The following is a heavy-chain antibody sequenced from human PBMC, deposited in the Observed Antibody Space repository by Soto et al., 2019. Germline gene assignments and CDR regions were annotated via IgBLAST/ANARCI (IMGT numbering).Heavy chain of an antibody. J-gene: IGHJ5*02. V-gene: IGHV1-18*01. CDR3: AKETGPGRTNWFDP. D-gene: IGHD1-1*01. CDR2: INTYNGNT. Sequence: ASVKVSCKTFGYTFTSYGIGWARQAPGQGLEWMGWINTYNGNTNYAQNLQGRVTLTTDTSKNTLYLQMSGLRAEDTAIYYCAKETGPGRTNWFDPWGQGTLVTVSS. CDR1: GYTFTSYG.